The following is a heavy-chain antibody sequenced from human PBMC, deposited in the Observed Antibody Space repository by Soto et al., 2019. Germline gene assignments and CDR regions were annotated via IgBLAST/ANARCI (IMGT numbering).Heavy chain of an antibody. V-gene: IGHV4-4*07. CDR2: SYATGTT. D-gene: IGHD1-1*01. CDR3: LRDGTQTLRDRFDP. J-gene: IGHJ5*02. CDR1: SASIRGFY. Sequence: PSETLYLTSTVSSASIRGFYWSWIRKSAGKGLEWIGRSYATGTTDYNPSLKSRVMMSVDTSKKQFSLKLGSVTAAATAVYYCLRDGTQTLRDRFDPWGQ.